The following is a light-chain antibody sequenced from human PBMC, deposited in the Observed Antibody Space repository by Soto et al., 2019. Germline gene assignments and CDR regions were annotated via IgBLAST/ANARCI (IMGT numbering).Light chain of an antibody. CDR1: QSVSSN. J-gene: IGKJ1*01. Sequence: EIVMTQSPATLSVSPGERATLSCRAGQSVSSNLAWYQQKPGQAPRLLIYGASTRATGIPARFSGSGSGTEFTLTISSLQSEDFAVYYGQQYNNWPGTFGQGTRWISN. CDR2: GAS. V-gene: IGKV3-15*01. CDR3: QQYNNWPGT.